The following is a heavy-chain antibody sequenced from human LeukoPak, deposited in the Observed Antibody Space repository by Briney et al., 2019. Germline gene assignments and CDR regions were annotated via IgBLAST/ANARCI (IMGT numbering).Heavy chain of an antibody. D-gene: IGHD3-10*01. Sequence: SETLSLTCTVSGGSISSSSYYWGWIRQPPGKGLEWFGEINHSGSTNYNPSLKSRVTMSVDTSKNQFSLKLSSVTAADTAVYYCARDARVELLWAPYYYYYMDVWGKGTTVTISS. J-gene: IGHJ6*03. CDR1: GGSISSSSYY. V-gene: IGHV4-39*07. CDR2: INHSGST. CDR3: ARDARVELLWAPYYYYYMDV.